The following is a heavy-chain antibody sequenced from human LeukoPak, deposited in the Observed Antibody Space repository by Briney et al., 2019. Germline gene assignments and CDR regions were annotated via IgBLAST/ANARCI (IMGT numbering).Heavy chain of an antibody. CDR3: ARHGITGTTEADY. J-gene: IGHJ4*02. CDR1: GYSFTSYW. CDR2: IYPGDSDT. V-gene: IGHV5-51*01. Sequence: TGESLKISCKGSGYSFTSYWIGWVRQMPGKGLEWMGIIYPGDSDTRYSPSFQGQVTISANKSISTAYLQWSSLKASDTAMYYCARHGITGTTEADYWGQGTLVTVSS. D-gene: IGHD1-7*01.